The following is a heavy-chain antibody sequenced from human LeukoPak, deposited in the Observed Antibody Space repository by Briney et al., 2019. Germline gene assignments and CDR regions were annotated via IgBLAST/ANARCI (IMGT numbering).Heavy chain of an antibody. CDR2: IWPDGVTK. J-gene: IGHJ3*01. Sequence: GGSLRLSCQTSGFIFSSYAMHWVRQAPGRGLDWVAMIWPDGVTKFYADSVKGRFTISRDNSKDTLYLQVDSLRVEDTAVFYCARELLGEGPDAFDVWGQGTIVTVSS. V-gene: IGHV3-33*01. CDR1: GFIFSSYA. D-gene: IGHD3-16*01. CDR3: ARELLGEGPDAFDV.